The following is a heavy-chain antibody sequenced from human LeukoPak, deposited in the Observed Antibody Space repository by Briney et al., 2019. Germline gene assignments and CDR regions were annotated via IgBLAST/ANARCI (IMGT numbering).Heavy chain of an antibody. D-gene: IGHD6-13*01. CDR2: INSDGSST. Sequence: GGSLRLSCAASGFTFSSYWMHWVRQAPGKGLVWVSRINSDGSSTSYADSVKGRLTISRDNSKNTLYLQMNSLRAEDTAVYYCAKGGVYSSSWPAEYFQHWGQGTLVTVSS. CDR1: GFTFSSYW. V-gene: IGHV3-74*01. J-gene: IGHJ1*01. CDR3: AKGGVYSSSWPAEYFQH.